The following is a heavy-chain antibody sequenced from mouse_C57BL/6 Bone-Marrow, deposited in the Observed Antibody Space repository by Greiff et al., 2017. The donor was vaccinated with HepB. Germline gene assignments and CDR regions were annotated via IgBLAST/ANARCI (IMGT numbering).Heavy chain of an antibody. D-gene: IGHD1-1*01. CDR1: GYTFTSYW. Sequence: VQLQQPGAELVKPGASVKLSCKASGYTFTSYWMHWVKQRPGQGLEWIGMIHPNSGSTNYNEKFKSKATLTVDKSSSTAYMQLSSLTSEDSAVYYCARSGYYYSSSLAWFAYWGQGTLVTVSA. J-gene: IGHJ3*01. CDR2: IHPNSGST. V-gene: IGHV1-64*01. CDR3: ARSGYYYSSSLAWFAY.